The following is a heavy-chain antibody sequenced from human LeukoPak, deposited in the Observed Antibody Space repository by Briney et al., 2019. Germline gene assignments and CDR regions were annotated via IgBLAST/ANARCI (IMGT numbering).Heavy chain of an antibody. CDR3: ARGVTPYDAFDI. J-gene: IGHJ3*02. CDR2: IYYSGST. CDR1: GGSISSYY. D-gene: IGHD3-10*01. V-gene: IGHV4-59*08. Sequence: PSETLSLTCTVSGGSISSYYWSWIRQPPGKGLEWIGYIYYSGSTNYNPSLKSRVTISVDTSKNQFPLKLSSVTAADTAVYYCARGVTPYDAFDIWGQGTMVTVSS.